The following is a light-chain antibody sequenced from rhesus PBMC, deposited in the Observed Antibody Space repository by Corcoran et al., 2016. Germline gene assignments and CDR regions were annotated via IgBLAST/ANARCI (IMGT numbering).Light chain of an antibody. CDR1: QSLLHSNGYTY. CDR3: EQTLQTPLT. CDR2: LVS. V-gene: IGKV2-78*01. J-gene: IGKJ3*01. Sequence: DIVMTQTPLSLSVTPGEPASISCRSSQSLLHSNGYTYLHWYLQKPGQSPQLLIYLVSNRASGVPDRVSGSGSCTDFTLKISRVEAEDVGVYYCEQTLQTPLTFGPGTKLDIK.